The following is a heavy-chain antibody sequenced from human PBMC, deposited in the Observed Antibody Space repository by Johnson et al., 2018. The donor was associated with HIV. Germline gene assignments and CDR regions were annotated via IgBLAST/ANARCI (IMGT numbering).Heavy chain of an antibody. D-gene: IGHD2-8*02. CDR2: IYSGGST. CDR1: GFTFSSYW. V-gene: IGHV3-66*01. J-gene: IGHJ3*02. Sequence: VQLVESGGGLVQPGGSLRLSCAASGFTFSSYWMSWVRQAPGKGLEWVSVIYSGGSTYYADSVKGRFTISRDNSKNTLYLQMNSLRAEDTAVYYCARDCTGGVCLNDAFDIWGQGTMVTVSS. CDR3: ARDCTGGVCLNDAFDI.